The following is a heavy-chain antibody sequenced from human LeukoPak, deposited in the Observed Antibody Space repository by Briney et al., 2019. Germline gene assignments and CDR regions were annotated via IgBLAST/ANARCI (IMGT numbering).Heavy chain of an antibody. V-gene: IGHV4-39*07. CDR3: AIYTIPAAFDI. CDR2: IYYSGST. D-gene: IGHD2-21*01. CDR1: GGSISSSSYY. Sequence: SETLSLTCTVSGGSISSSSYYWGWIRQPPGKGLEWIGSIYYSGSTYYNPSLKSRVTISVDTSKNQFSLKLSSVTAADTAVYYCAIYTIPAAFDIWGQGTMVTVSS. J-gene: IGHJ3*02.